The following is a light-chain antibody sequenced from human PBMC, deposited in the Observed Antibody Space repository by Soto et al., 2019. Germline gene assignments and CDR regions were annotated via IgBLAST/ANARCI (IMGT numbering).Light chain of an antibody. CDR2: GVS. J-gene: IGKJ2*01. CDR3: QQYADLPYT. CDR1: QTLTTTY. V-gene: IGKV3-20*01. Sequence: EIVLTQSPGTLSLSPGERATLSCMASQTLTTTYLAGYQQKPGQAPRLLIYGVSRRATGIPDRFSGSGSGTDFTLTISRLEPEDFSVYACQQYADLPYTFGQGTSLEI.